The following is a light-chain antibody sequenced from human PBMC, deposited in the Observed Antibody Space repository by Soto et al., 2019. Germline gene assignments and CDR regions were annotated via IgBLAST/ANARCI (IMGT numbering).Light chain of an antibody. Sequence: QSVLTQPPSASGTPGQRVIISCSGSSSNIGSNYVYWYQQLPGTAPKLLIYRNNQRPSGVPDRFSGSKSGTSASLAISGLRSEDEADYYCAAWDDSLSGRVFGGGTQLTVL. J-gene: IGLJ3*02. CDR2: RNN. CDR3: AAWDDSLSGRV. CDR1: SSNIGSNY. V-gene: IGLV1-47*01.